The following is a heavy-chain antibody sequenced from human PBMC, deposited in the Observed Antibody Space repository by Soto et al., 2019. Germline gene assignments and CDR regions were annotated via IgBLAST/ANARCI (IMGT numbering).Heavy chain of an antibody. V-gene: IGHV4-4*02. J-gene: IGHJ2*01. CDR3: TTVGPSRDLNWYFDL. CDR2: IYHSGSI. Sequence: QVQLQESGPGLVKPSGTLSLTCAVSGGSISTSHWWSWIRQPPGKGLEWIGEIYHSGSINYNPSLTSRLTIVVDKSKNQFSLKLSSVTAADTAVYYCTTVGPSRDLNWYFDLWGRGTLVTVSS. D-gene: IGHD1-1*01. CDR1: GGSISTSHW.